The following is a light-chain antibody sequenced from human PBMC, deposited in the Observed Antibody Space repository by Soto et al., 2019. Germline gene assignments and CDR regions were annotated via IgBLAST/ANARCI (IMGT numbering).Light chain of an antibody. Sequence: QSVLTQPRPVSGSPGQSVTISCTGTSSDVGTYTYVSWYQQPPGKAPKLIIYDVIKRPSGVPDRFSGSKSGNTASLTISGLQAEDEADYYCCSYAGSYTHVFGTGTKVTVL. CDR3: CSYAGSYTHV. CDR2: DVI. J-gene: IGLJ1*01. V-gene: IGLV2-11*02. CDR1: SSDVGTYTY.